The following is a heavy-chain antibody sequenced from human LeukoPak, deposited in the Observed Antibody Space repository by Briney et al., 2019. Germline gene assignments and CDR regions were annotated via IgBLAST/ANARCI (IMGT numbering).Heavy chain of an antibody. CDR1: GGSIRSYC. D-gene: IGHD3-22*01. CDR2: IYYSGST. CDR3: ARWEYYNNSTGYYANAFDI. J-gene: IGHJ3*02. V-gene: IGHV4-59*08. Sequence: SGTLSLTCTVSGGSIRSYCWSWIRQPPGKGLEWIGYIYYSGSTHYNPSLKSRITISTDTSKNQFCLKLRSVTAADQAVYFCARWEYYNNSTGYYANAFDIWGHGTLVTVSS.